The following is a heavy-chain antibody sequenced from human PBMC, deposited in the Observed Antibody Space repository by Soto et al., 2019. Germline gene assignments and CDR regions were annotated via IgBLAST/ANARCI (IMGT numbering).Heavy chain of an antibody. Sequence: GGSLRLSCAASGFTFSNYAMNWVRRAPGKGLEWVSAISGSGGSTYYADSVKGRFTISRDNSKNTLYLQMDSLRADDTAVYYCARDNYYGGSGYPLDLWGHGTLVTVSS. J-gene: IGHJ5*02. V-gene: IGHV3-23*01. CDR2: ISGSGGST. CDR1: GFTFSNYA. D-gene: IGHD3-22*01. CDR3: ARDNYYGGSGYPLDL.